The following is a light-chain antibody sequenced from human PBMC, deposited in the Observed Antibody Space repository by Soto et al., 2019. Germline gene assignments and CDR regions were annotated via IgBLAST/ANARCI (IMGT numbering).Light chain of an antibody. V-gene: IGLV4-60*02. CDR1: SGHSGYI. Sequence: QSVLTQSSSASASLGSSVKLTCTLSSGHSGYIIAWHQQQPGKAPRYLMKLEGSGSYNKGSGVPDRLSGSSSGADRYLTISNLQFEDEADYYCETWDDNAWVFGGGTQLTVL. CDR3: ETWDDNAWV. CDR2: LEGSGSY. J-gene: IGLJ3*02.